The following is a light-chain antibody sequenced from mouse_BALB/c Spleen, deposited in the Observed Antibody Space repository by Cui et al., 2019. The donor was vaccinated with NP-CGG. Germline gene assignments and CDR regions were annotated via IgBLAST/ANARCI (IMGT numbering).Light chain of an antibody. Sequence: QAAVTQASALTTSPGETVTLTCRSSTGAVTTRNYANWVREKPDHLFTGLIGGTNNRAPGVPARFSGSLIGDKAALTITGAQTEDEAIYFCALWYSNHWVFGGGTKLTVL. V-gene: IGLV1*01. CDR2: GTN. J-gene: IGLJ1*01. CDR3: ALWYSNHWV. CDR1: TGAVTTRNY.